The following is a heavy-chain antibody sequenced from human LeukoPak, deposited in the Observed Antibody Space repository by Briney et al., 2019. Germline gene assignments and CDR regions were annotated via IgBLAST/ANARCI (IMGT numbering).Heavy chain of an antibody. CDR2: ISGGGGST. D-gene: IGHD1-14*01. CDR1: GLTFSSYG. V-gene: IGHV3-23*01. CDR3: AKPARTDYTDY. Sequence: GGSLRLSCAASGLTFSSYGMSWVRQAPGKGLEWVSGISGGGGSTYYADSVKGRFTISRDNSKNTLYLQMNSLRAEDTAVYYCAKPARTDYTDYWGQGTLVTVSS. J-gene: IGHJ4*02.